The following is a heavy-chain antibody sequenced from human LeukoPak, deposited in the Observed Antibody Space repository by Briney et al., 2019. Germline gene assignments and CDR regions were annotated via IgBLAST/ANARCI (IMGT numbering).Heavy chain of an antibody. V-gene: IGHV4-61*02. CDR1: GGSISSGSYY. D-gene: IGHD5-18*01. Sequence: SETLSLTCTVSGGSISSGSYYWSWIRQPAGKGLEWIGRIYTSGSTNYNPSLKSRVTISVDTSKNQFSLKLSSVTAADTAVYYCARLEYSYGHYYFDYWGQGTLVTVSS. CDR2: IYTSGST. J-gene: IGHJ4*02. CDR3: ARLEYSYGHYYFDY.